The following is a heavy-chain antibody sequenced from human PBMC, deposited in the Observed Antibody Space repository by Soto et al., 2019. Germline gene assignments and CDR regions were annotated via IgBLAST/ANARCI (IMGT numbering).Heavy chain of an antibody. Sequence: QVQLQESGPGQVKPSQTLSLTCSVSGGSISSGYYYWSWIRQPPGKGLEWIGNIYYSGNTYYNPSLKSRLIISIDSSKSQFSLKVGSVTAAATAVYYCASSSLYGMDVCGQGTTVTVSS. J-gene: IGHJ6*02. CDR3: ASSSLYGMDV. CDR2: IYYSGNT. CDR1: GGSISSGYYY. V-gene: IGHV4-30-4*01.